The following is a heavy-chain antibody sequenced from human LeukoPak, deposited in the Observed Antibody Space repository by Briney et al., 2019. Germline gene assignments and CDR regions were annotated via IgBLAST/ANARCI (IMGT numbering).Heavy chain of an antibody. Sequence: GGSLRLSCAASGFTFSSYAMSWVRQAPGKGLEWVSSISSFSRYIYYADSVKGRFTISRDNSKNTLFLQMHSLRAEDTAVYYCSKSGGSYYYYYMDVWGKGTTVTVSS. CDR1: GFTFSSYA. D-gene: IGHD3-10*01. CDR2: ISSFSRYI. V-gene: IGHV3-21*01. J-gene: IGHJ6*03. CDR3: SKSGGSYYYYYMDV.